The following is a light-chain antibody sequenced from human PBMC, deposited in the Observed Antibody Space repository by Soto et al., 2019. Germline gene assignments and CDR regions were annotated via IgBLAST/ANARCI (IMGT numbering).Light chain of an antibody. CDR3: CSYAGNNTLV. V-gene: IGLV2-23*02. J-gene: IGLJ3*02. CDR1: SSNVGSYNF. Sequence: SALTPPASVSGSPGQSITISCTGTSSNVGSYNFVSWYRQYPGKAPELIIYEVSQRPSTFFNRFSGSKSGNTASLTVSGLQSDDEADYYCCSYAGNNTLVFGGGT. CDR2: EVS.